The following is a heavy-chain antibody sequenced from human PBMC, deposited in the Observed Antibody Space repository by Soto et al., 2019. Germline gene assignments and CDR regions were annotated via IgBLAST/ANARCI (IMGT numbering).Heavy chain of an antibody. J-gene: IGHJ6*02. V-gene: IGHV1-69*01. D-gene: IGHD2-2*01. CDR3: ARSQGCSTSLEIYYYYYYGMDV. CDR2: IIPIPGTA. CDR1: GGTFSSYA. Sequence: QVQLVQSGAEVKKPGSSVKVSCKASGGTFSSYAISWVRQAPGQGLEWMGGIIPIPGTANYAQKFQGRVTITADESTSTAYMALSSLRSEDTAVYYCARSQGCSTSLEIYYYYYYGMDVWGQGTTVTVSS.